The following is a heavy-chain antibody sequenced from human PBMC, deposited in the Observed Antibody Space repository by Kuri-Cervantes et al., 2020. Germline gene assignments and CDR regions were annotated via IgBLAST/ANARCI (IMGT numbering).Heavy chain of an antibody. Sequence: SGPTLVKPTQTLLLTCTFSVFSLSTSGMCVSWILQPPGKALEWLALIDWDDDKYYSTSLKSRLTISKYIYNNQVVLTMINMDPVDTATFYCARSYSSSGWSLDYWGQGTLVTVSS. CDR2: IDWDDDK. CDR3: ARSYSSSGWSLDY. V-gene: IGHV2-70*12. J-gene: IGHJ4*02. D-gene: IGHD6-13*01. CDR1: VFSLSTSGMC.